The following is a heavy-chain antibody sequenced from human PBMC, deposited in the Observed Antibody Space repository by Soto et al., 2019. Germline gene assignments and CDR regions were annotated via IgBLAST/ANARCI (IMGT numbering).Heavy chain of an antibody. CDR1: GGTFSSYA. V-gene: IGHV1-69*01. J-gene: IGHJ6*01. Sequence: QVQLVQSGAEVKKPGSSVKVSCKASGGTFSSYAISWVRQAPGQGLEWMGGIIPIFGTANYAQKFQGRVTITADESTSTAYMELSSLRSEXTXXXXXXXXXXXXXXGNYYYYGMXV. D-gene: IGHD2-15*01. CDR3: XXXXXXXXXGNYYYYGMXV. CDR2: IIPIFGTA.